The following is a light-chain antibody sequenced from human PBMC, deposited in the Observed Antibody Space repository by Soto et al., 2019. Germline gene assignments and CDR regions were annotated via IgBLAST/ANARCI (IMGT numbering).Light chain of an antibody. Sequence: EIVMTQSPATLSVSPGERVTLSCRPSQTVHSHLAWYQQRPGQAPRPLIYAASTRAPGIPGRFSGNGFGRECTLTICSLQSEDVAVYYCQQYSDWALTFGGGTKVEIK. CDR2: AAS. V-gene: IGKV3D-15*01. J-gene: IGKJ4*01. CDR3: QQYSDWALT. CDR1: QTVHSH.